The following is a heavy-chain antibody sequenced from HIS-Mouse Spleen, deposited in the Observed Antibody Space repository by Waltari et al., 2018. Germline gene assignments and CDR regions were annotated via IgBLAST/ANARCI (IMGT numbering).Heavy chain of an antibody. CDR2: ISSSGSTI. CDR1: GFTFSASY. J-gene: IGHJ4*02. D-gene: IGHD5-18*01. V-gene: IGHV3-11*01. Sequence: QVQLVESGGGLVKPGGSLRLSCAASGFTFSASYISWIPQAPGKGLDWVSYISSSGSTIYYADSVKGRFTISRDNAKNSLYLQMNSLRAEDTAVYYCARDSVIQGPFYSYGYYFDYWGQGTLVTVSS. CDR3: ARDSVIQGPFYSYGYYFDY.